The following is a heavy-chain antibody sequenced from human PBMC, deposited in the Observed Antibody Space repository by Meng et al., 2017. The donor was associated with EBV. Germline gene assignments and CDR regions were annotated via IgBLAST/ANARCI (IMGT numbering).Heavy chain of an antibody. CDR2: LIPMSDAP. J-gene: IGHJ4*02. CDR3: ASESGRGFTPDY. CDR1: GGTFRSDA. V-gene: IGHV1-69*01. D-gene: IGHD3-10*01. Sequence: QVQLVLSGAGVKKPGSSVKVSCKPSGGTFRSDAISWVRQAPGQGLEWMGGLIPMSDAPHYAQKFQGRVTITADESTSTHYMDLSGLRSEDTAVYYCASESGRGFTPDYWGQGTLVTVSS.